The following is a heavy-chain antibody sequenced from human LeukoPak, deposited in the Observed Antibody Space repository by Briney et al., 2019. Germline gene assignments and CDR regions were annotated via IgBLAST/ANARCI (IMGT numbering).Heavy chain of an antibody. CDR3: SRGAAYFDY. J-gene: IGHJ4*02. Sequence: SETLSLTCAVYGGSFSGYYWTWIRQPPGKGLEWIGEINHSRSTNYNPSLKSRVTISIDTSKNQFSLKLSSVTAADTAVYYCSRGAAYFDYWGQGILVTVSS. CDR2: INHSRST. CDR1: GGSFSGYY. V-gene: IGHV4-34*01.